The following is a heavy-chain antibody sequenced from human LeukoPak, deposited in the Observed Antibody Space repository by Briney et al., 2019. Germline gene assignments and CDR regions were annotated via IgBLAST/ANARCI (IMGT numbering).Heavy chain of an antibody. CDR1: GFTFSSYA. J-gene: IGHJ4*02. V-gene: IGHV3-64*01. D-gene: IGHD2-2*01. CDR3: ARGSGYCSSTGCYTSYDFDY. Sequence: GGSLRLSCAASGFTFSSYAMHWVRQAPGKGLEYVSAISSNGGSTYYVNSVKGRFTISRDNSKNTLYLQMGSLRTEDMAVYYCARGSGYCSSTGCYTSYDFDYWGPGTLVTVSS. CDR2: ISSNGGST.